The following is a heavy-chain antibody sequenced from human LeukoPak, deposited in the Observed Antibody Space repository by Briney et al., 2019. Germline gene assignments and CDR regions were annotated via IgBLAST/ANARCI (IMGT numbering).Heavy chain of an antibody. CDR3: ASLPSLSGYDLDGAFDI. CDR1: GFTFSSYG. V-gene: IGHV3-33*01. D-gene: IGHD5-12*01. Sequence: GGFLRLSCAASGFTFSSYGMHWVRQAPGKGLEWVAVIWYDGSNKYYADSVKGRFTISRDNSKNTLYLQMNSLGAEDTAVYYCASLPSLSGYDLDGAFDIWGQGTMVTVSS. J-gene: IGHJ3*02. CDR2: IWYDGSNK.